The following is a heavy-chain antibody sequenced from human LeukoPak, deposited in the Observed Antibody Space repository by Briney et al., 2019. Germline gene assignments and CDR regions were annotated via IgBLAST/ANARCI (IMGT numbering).Heavy chain of an antibody. CDR3: ARDVSFSYCGGDCYSGGFDY. Sequence: PSETLSLTCAVYGGSFSGYYWSWIRQPPGKGLEWIGEINHSGSTNYNPSLKSRITMSVDTSKNQFSLKLSSVTAADTAVYYCARDVSFSYCGGDCYSGGFDYWGQGTLVTVSS. J-gene: IGHJ4*02. D-gene: IGHD2-21*02. CDR1: GGSFSGYY. CDR2: INHSGST. V-gene: IGHV4-34*10.